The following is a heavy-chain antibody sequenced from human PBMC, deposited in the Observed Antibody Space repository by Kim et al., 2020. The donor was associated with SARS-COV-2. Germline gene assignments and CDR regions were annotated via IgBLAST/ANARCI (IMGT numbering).Heavy chain of an antibody. D-gene: IGHD6-19*01. CDR1: GFSFGDYA. J-gene: IGHJ6*02. CDR3: VKGRGTGYASGWPDRWGQGTLVIVSSDV. V-gene: IGHV3-9*01. CDR2: ISWNRGQI. Sequence: GGSLRLSCAASGFSFGDYAMHWVRQVPGKGLDWVSSISWNRGQIGYADSVKGRFTVSRDNDHSFLYLQMSSLRAEDTAFYYCVKGRGTGYASGWPDRWGQGTLVIVSSDVWGQGTTVTVSS.